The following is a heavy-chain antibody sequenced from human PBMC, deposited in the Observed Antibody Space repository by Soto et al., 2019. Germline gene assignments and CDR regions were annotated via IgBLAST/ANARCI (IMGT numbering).Heavy chain of an antibody. D-gene: IGHD4-4*01. CDR2: INPTIGHI. J-gene: IGHJ4*02. Sequence: PWGSLRLSCAASGFIFSHYYMGWIRQAPGKGLEWVSYINPTIGHINYADSVKGRFTISRDNARNSLYLQMNSLTADDTAMYYCARLPYSAYNRHFDYWGQGTLVTVSS. CDR1: GFIFSHYY. CDR3: ARLPYSAYNRHFDY. V-gene: IGHV3-11*06.